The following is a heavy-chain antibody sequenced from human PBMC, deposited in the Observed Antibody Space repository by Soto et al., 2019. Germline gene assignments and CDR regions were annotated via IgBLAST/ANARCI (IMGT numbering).Heavy chain of an antibody. D-gene: IGHD3-22*01. Sequence: QVQLVESGGGVVQPGRSLRLSCAASGFTFSSYAMHWVRQAPGKGLEWVAVISYDGSNKYYADSVKGRFTISRDNSKNTLYLQMHSLRAEETAVYYCARLDYYDSSPRDYYYYGLDVWGQGTTVIFSS. J-gene: IGHJ6*02. CDR1: GFTFSSYA. CDR2: ISYDGSNK. V-gene: IGHV3-30-3*01. CDR3: ARLDYYDSSPRDYYYYGLDV.